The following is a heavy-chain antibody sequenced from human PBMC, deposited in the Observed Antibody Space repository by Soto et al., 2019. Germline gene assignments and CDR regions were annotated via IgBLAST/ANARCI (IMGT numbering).Heavy chain of an antibody. CDR1: GFTFSSYA. CDR3: AKVGEIGMSMLFAGLDY. V-gene: IGHV3-23*01. J-gene: IGHJ4*02. D-gene: IGHD2-8*01. Sequence: GGSLRLSCAASGFTFSSYAMSWVRQAPGKGLEWVSAISGSGGSTYYADSVKGRFTISRDNSKNTLYLQMNSLRAEDTAVYYCAKVGEIGMSMLFAGLDYWGQGTLVTVSS. CDR2: ISGSGGST.